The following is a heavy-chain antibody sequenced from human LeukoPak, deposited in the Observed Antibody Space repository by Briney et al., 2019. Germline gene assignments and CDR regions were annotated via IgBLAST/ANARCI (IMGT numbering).Heavy chain of an antibody. D-gene: IGHD6-25*01. CDR3: ARVRLGQVYHFDY. CDR2: INHSGST. V-gene: IGHV4-34*01. Sequence: SETLSLTCAVYGGSFSGYYWSWIRQPPGKGLEWIGEINHSGSTNYNPSLKSRVTISVDTSKNEFSLKLSSVTAADTAVYYCARVRLGQVYHFDYWGQGTLVTVSS. CDR1: GGSFSGYY. J-gene: IGHJ4*02.